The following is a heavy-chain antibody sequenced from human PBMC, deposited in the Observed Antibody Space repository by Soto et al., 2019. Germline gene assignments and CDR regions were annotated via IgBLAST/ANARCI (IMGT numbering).Heavy chain of an antibody. J-gene: IGHJ6*03. V-gene: IGHV3-49*03. CDR2: IRSKAYGGTT. D-gene: IGHD6-13*01. CDR3: TRDRPYSSSWDIYYYYYMDV. Sequence: GGSLRLSCTASGFTFGDYAMSWFRQAPGKGLEWVVFIRSKAYGGTTEYAASVKGRFTISRDDSKSIAYLQMNSLKTEDTAVYYCTRDRPYSSSWDIYYYYYMDVWGKGTTVTVSS. CDR1: GFTFGDYA.